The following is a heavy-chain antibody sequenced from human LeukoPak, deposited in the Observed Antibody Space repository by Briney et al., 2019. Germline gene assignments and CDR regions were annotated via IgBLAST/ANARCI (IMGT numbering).Heavy chain of an antibody. J-gene: IGHJ1*01. CDR2: ISGSGGST. V-gene: IGHV3-23*01. CDR3: AKDQQWLGVEYFQH. Sequence: PGGSLRLSCAASGFTFSSYDMSWVRQAPGKGLEWVSAISGSGGSTYYADSVKGRFTISRDNSKNTLYLQMNSLRAEDTAVYYCAKDQQWLGVEYFQHWGQGTLVTVSS. CDR1: GFTFSSYD. D-gene: IGHD6-19*01.